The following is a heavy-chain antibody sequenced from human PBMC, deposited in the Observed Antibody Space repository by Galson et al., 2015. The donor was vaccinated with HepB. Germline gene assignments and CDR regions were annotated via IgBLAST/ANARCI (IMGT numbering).Heavy chain of an antibody. Sequence: SGKVAGKAPGGTFSSYAISWVRQATGQGLEWMGWMNPNGGNTGYAQKFQGSVTMTRNTSISTAYMELSSLRSEDTAVYYCARTLVLATYYDFWSGYSRPHYMDVWGKGTTVTVSS. CDR2: MNPNGGNT. CDR3: ARTLVLATYYDFWSGYSRPHYMDV. CDR1: GGTFSSYA. J-gene: IGHJ6*03. D-gene: IGHD3-3*01. V-gene: IGHV1-8*02.